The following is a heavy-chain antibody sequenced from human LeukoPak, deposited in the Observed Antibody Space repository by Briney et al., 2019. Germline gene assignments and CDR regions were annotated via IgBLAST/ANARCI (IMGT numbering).Heavy chain of an antibody. V-gene: IGHV4-38-2*02. J-gene: IGHJ5*02. D-gene: IGHD2-15*01. CDR2: IYHSGST. Sequence: PSETLSLTCTVSGYSISSGYYWGWIRQPPGKGLEWIGSIYHSGSTYYNPSLKSRVTISVDTSKNQFSLKLSSVTAADTAVYYCARGVGGYCSGGSCYSGPNWFDPWGHGTLVTVSS. CDR1: GYSISSGYY. CDR3: ARGVGGYCSGGSCYSGPNWFDP.